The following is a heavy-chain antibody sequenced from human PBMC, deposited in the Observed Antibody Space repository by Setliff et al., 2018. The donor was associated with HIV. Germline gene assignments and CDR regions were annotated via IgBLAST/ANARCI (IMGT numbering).Heavy chain of an antibody. CDR2: IKTDGGTT. CDR3: ARDSGTTVGATRPGY. D-gene: IGHD1-26*01. CDR1: GFTFKTYS. V-gene: IGHV3-48*04. J-gene: IGHJ4*02. Sequence: PGGSLRLSCVGSGFTFKTYSMNWVRQAPGKGLEWLSYIKTDGGTTYDADSVKGRFTISRDNAKNTLYLQLNSLRVEDTAVYYCARDSGTTVGATRPGYWGQGTLVTVSS.